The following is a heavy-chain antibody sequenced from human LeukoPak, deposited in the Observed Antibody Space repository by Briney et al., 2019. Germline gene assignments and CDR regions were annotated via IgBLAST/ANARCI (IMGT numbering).Heavy chain of an antibody. CDR2: ISANGSIT. D-gene: IGHD3-22*01. CDR1: GFTFSAYG. V-gene: IGHV3-23*01. CDR3: ARAHYYDSSGGIH. J-gene: IGHJ4*02. Sequence: GGSLRLSCAASGFTFSAYGMSWVRQSPGQGLGWVSGISANGSITFYARSVRGRFTISRDNSKNTLYLQMNSLRAEDTAVYYCARAHYYDSSGGIHWGQGTLVTVSS.